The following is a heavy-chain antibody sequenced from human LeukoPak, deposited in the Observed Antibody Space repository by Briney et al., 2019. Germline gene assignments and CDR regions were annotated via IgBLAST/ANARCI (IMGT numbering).Heavy chain of an antibody. Sequence: SETLSLTCAVYGGSFSGYYWSWIRQPPGKGLEWIGEINHSGSTNHNPSLKSRVTISVDTSKNQFSLKLSSVTAADTAVYYCASSGSYGVLWGQGTLVTVSS. J-gene: IGHJ4*02. CDR2: INHSGST. CDR1: GGSFSGYY. CDR3: ASSGSYGVL. D-gene: IGHD1-26*01. V-gene: IGHV4-34*01.